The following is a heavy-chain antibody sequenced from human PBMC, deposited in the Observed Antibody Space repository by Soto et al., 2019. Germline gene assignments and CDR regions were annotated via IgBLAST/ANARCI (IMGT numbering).Heavy chain of an antibody. V-gene: IGHV1-3*01. CDR1: GYTFSTHA. CDR3: ARGKGMEENYYYYGLDI. J-gene: IGHJ6*02. Sequence: ASVKVSCKASGYTFSTHAMHWVRQAPGQSLGWMGWINGGTGQTKHSHRFQDRVSITRDTSASTAYMELSSLRSEDTAVYYCARGKGMEENYYYYGLDIWGQGTTVTVSS. CDR2: INGGTGQT. D-gene: IGHD1-1*01.